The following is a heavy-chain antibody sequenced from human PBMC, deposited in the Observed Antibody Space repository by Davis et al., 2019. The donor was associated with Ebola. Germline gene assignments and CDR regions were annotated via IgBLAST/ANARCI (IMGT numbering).Heavy chain of an antibody. Sequence: GESLKISCAASGFTFSSYGMHWVRQAPGKGLEWVAVIWYDGSNKYYADSVKGRFTISRDNSKNTRYLQMNSLRAEDTAVYYCASGQYCSSTSCYTGGADYFDYWGQGTLVTVSS. CDR3: ASGQYCSSTSCYTGGADYFDY. J-gene: IGHJ4*02. D-gene: IGHD2-2*02. CDR2: IWYDGSNK. CDR1: GFTFSSYG. V-gene: IGHV3-33*01.